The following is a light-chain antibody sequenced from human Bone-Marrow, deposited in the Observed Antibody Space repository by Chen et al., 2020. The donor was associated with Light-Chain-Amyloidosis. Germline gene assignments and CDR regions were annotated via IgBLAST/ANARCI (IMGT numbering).Light chain of an antibody. CDR1: INDVGSYNH. J-gene: IGLJ1*01. CDR2: ELN. CDR3: NSYTRNAMYV. V-gene: IGLV2-14*01. Sequence: QSALTRYASGYGSPGQSSTISCTGTINDVGSYNHVSGYQHHPGKAPKLIIFELNNRPSGISDRVSGSKSGDTAYLTISGLQAEAEADYYCNSYTRNAMYVFGPGTTVTVL.